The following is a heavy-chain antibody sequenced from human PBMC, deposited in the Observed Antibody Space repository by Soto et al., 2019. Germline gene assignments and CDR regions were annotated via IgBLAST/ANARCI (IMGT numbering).Heavy chain of an antibody. CDR3: PRGGGTVDNSVFYFYD. J-gene: IGHJ4*02. V-gene: IGHV4-59*12. Sequence: SATLSLTCTVSGGTIRSYYWSWFRQPPGQGLEWIGYIYHSGSTYSNPALKSRVTISVDTSKNQFSLNLNSVTDADAAVYYCPRGGGTVDNSVFYFYDWGQITLVTLAA. CDR1: GGTIRSYY. D-gene: IGHD6-19*01. CDR2: IYHSGST.